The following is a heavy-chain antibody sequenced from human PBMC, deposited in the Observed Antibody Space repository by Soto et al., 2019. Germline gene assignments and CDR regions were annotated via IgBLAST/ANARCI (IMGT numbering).Heavy chain of an antibody. V-gene: IGHV4-59*08. CDR3: ASIGGSVDY. CDR1: GGSISSYY. Sequence: PSETLSLTCTVSGGSISSYYWSWIRQPPGKGLEWIGYIYYSGSTNYNPSLKSRVTISVDTSKNQFSLKLSSVTAADTAVYYCASIGGSVDYWGQGTLVTVSS. CDR2: IYYSGST. D-gene: IGHD5-12*01. J-gene: IGHJ4*02.